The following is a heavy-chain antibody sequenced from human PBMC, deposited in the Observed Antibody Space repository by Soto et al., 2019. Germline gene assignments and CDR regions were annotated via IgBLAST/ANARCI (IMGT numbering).Heavy chain of an antibody. CDR3: ARAYDSLIAVAGTTFDY. D-gene: IGHD6-19*01. CDR2: INAXXGNT. CDR1: GYTFTSYA. J-gene: IGHJ4*02. Sequence: ASVKVSCKASGYTFTSYAMHWVRQAPGQRLEWMGWINAXXGNTKYSQKFQGRVTITRDTSASTAYMELSSLRSEDTAVYYCARAYDSLIAVAGTTFDYWGQGTLVTVSS. V-gene: IGHV1-3*01.